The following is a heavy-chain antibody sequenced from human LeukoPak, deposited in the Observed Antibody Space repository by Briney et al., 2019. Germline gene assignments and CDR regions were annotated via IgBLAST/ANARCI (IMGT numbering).Heavy chain of an antibody. Sequence: GGSLRLSCVGSGFTFGNYGMSWVRQAPGKGLEWVANIKQDGSEKYYVDSVKGRFTISRDNAKNSLYLQMNSLRAEDTAVYYCARAEGPYDSSERLFDYWGQGTLVTVSS. CDR3: ARAEGPYDSSERLFDY. V-gene: IGHV3-7*03. J-gene: IGHJ4*02. CDR1: GFTFGNYG. CDR2: IKQDGSEK. D-gene: IGHD3-22*01.